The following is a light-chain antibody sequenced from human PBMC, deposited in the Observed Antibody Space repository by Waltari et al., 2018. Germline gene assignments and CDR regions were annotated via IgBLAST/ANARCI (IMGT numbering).Light chain of an antibody. CDR3: QQYSSPPLT. V-gene: IGKV4-1*01. CDR2: WAS. CDR1: QSVLYSPNNKNC. Sequence: DSVMTQSPDSVAVSLGERDTINCKSSQSVLYSPNNKNCLACFQQKPGQPPKLLISWASTRESGVPDRFSVRGSVTDFTLTISSLQAEYVAVYYCQQYSSPPLTFGQGTRLEIK. J-gene: IGKJ5*01.